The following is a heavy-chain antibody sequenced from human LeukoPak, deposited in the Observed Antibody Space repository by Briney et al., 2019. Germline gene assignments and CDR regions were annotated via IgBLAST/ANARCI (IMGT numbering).Heavy chain of an antibody. CDR2: ISSSSSYI. V-gene: IGHV3-21*01. D-gene: IGHD1-26*01. J-gene: IGHJ4*02. CDR1: GFTFSSYS. Sequence: GGSLRLSCAASGFTFSSYSMNWVRQAPGKGLEWVSSISSSSSYIYYADSVKGRFTISRDNAKNSLYLQMNSLRAEDTAVYYCARVGGLVGATWLPDYWGQGTLVTVSS. CDR3: ARVGGLVGATWLPDY.